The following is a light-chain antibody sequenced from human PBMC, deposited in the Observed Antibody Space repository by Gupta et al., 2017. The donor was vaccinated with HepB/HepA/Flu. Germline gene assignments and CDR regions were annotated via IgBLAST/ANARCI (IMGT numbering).Light chain of an antibody. CDR3: HQHENLPQGT. CDR1: QDISNY. V-gene: IGKV1-33*01. CDR2: DAS. Sequence: DIQMTQSPSSLSASVGDRGTITCQASQDISNYLNWYQQKPGKAPKLLIYDASNWETGVPSRFSGSGYGKDVTFTISSRQQEDIATYYCHQHENLPQGTFGQGTKMEIK. J-gene: IGKJ2*02.